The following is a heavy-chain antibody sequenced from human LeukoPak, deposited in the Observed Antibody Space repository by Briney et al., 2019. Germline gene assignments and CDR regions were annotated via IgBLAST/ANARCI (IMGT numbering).Heavy chain of an antibody. CDR1: GFTFASYA. V-gene: IGHV3-30*04. D-gene: IGHD1-26*01. J-gene: IGHJ4*02. CDR2: ISYDGSNK. CDR3: ASGAGGWELLTKSTFDY. Sequence: PGRSLRLSCAASGFTFASYAFHWVRQAPGKGLEWVAVISYDGSNKYYADSVKGRFTTSRDNSKNTLFLQMNSLRLEDTAVYYCASGAGGWELLTKSTFDYWGQGTLVTVSS.